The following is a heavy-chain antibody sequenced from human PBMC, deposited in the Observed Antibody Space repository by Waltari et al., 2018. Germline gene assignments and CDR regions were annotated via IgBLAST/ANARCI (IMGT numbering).Heavy chain of an antibody. CDR1: GFTFTDYW. CDR3: VRDHWGPDY. J-gene: IGHJ4*02. D-gene: IGHD7-27*01. Sequence: EVHLVESGGGLVQPGGSLRLSCAASGFTFTDYWMSWVRQAPGKGREWVANINKDGSEKNYVDYVKGRFTISRDNAKDSVYLQMNSLRADDTAMYYCVRDHWGPDYWGQGTLVTVSS. CDR2: INKDGSEK. V-gene: IGHV3-7*01.